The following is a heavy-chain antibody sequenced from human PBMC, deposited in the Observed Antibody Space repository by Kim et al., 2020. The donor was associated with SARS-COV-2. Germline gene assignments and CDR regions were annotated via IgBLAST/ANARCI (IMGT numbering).Heavy chain of an antibody. CDR3: AGTEMALYYYYGMDV. Sequence: ASVKVSCKASGYTFTSYYMHWVRQAPGQGLEWMGIINPSGGSTSYAQKFQGRVTMTRDTSTSTVYMELSSLRSEDTAVYYCAGTEMALYYYYGMDVWGQGTTVTVSS. D-gene: IGHD1-1*01. CDR2: INPSGGST. V-gene: IGHV1-46*01. CDR1: GYTFTSYY. J-gene: IGHJ6*02.